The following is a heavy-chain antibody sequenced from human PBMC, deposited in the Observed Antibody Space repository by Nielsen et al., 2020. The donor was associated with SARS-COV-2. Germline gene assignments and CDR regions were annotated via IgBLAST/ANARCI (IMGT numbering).Heavy chain of an antibody. V-gene: IGHV4-59*08. D-gene: IGHD3-3*01. CDR3: ARHYHDFWSGYLAASWFDP. CDR1: SGSISNYY. CDR2: IYYNGNT. J-gene: IGHJ5*02. Sequence: SETLSLTCTVSSGSISNYYWSWFRQPPGKGLEWIGSIYYNGNTNYNPSLKSRVTISVDTSKNQFSLKLDSVTAADTAVYYCARHYHDFWSGYLAASWFDPWGQGTPVTVSS.